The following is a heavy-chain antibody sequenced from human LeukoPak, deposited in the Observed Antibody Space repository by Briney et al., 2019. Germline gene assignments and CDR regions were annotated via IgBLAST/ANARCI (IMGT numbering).Heavy chain of an antibody. V-gene: IGHV4-59*01. CDR3: ARDLYVGSGWYYFDY. D-gene: IGHD6-19*01. CDR2: IYYSGST. J-gene: IGHJ4*02. CDR1: GGSISSYY. Sequence: SETLPLTCTVSGGSISSYYWSWIRQPPGKGLEWIGYIYYSGSTNYNPSLKSRVTISVDTSKNQFSLKLSSVTAADTAVYCCARDLYVGSGWYYFDYWGQGTLVTVSS.